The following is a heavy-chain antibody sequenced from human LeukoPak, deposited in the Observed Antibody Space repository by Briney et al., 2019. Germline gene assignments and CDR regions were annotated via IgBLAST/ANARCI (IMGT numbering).Heavy chain of an antibody. CDR3: AKDPHYDISAYSFEP. J-gene: IGHJ5*02. D-gene: IGHD3-22*01. CDR2: IRGSGGST. Sequence: GGSLRLSCQASGFTFSKYAMSWVRQAPGKGLEWVSGIRGSGGSTDYADSVKGRFTISRDNYKNTLYLQMNSLRAEDTAVYYCAKDPHYDISAYSFEPWGQGTLVTVSS. V-gene: IGHV3-23*01. CDR1: GFTFSKYA.